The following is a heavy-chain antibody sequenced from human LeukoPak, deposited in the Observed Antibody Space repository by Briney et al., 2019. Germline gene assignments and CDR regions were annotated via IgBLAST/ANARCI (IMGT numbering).Heavy chain of an antibody. D-gene: IGHD2-15*01. J-gene: IGHJ4*02. CDR1: GGSITGYY. CDR3: ARHCGSCYSARRGEIDY. V-gene: IGHV4-59*08. CDR2: IYSSGST. Sequence: SETLSLTCTVSGGSITGYYWSWIRQPPGKGLEWIGYIYSSGSTNYNPSLKTRVTISVDTSKNQFSLKLSSVTAADTAVYYCARHCGSCYSARRGEIDYWGQGTLVTVSS.